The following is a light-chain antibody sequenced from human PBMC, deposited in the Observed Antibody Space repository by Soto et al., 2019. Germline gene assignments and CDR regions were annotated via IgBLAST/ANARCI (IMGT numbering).Light chain of an antibody. CDR1: QSVSSN. CDR3: QQYGSSPTWT. CDR2: GAS. Sequence: ETVMTQSPATLSVSPGERASLSCRASQSVSSNLAWYQQKPGQAPRLLIYGASTRATGIPDRFSGSGSGTDFTLTISRLEPEDSAVYYCQQYGSSPTWTFGQGTKVDIK. V-gene: IGKV3-20*01. J-gene: IGKJ1*01.